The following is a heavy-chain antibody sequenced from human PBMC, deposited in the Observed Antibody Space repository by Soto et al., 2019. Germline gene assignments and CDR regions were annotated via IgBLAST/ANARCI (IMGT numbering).Heavy chain of an antibody. Sequence: EVQLLESGGGLVQPGGSLRLSCAASGFSCRNYAMSWVRQAPGKGLEWISTLTGSSSNIYYADSVKGRFAISRDNSRNTLYLQMNSLTAEDTAVYYCANGRATYGLLTHDYWGQGTLVTVSS. CDR3: ANGRATYGLLTHDY. CDR1: GFSCRNYA. D-gene: IGHD3-10*01. V-gene: IGHV3-23*01. J-gene: IGHJ4*02. CDR2: LTGSSSNI.